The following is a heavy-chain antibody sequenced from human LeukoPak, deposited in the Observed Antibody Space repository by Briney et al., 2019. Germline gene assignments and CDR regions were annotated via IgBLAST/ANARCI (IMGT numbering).Heavy chain of an antibody. Sequence: SGGSLRLSCAASGFTFSSYAMSWVRQAPGKGLEWVSAISGSGGSTYYADSVKGRFTISRDNSKNTLYLQMNSLRAEDTAVYYCAKESGRDYYDSSGYYYPFDYWGQGTLVTVSS. V-gene: IGHV3-23*01. CDR1: GFTFSSYA. CDR2: ISGSGGST. J-gene: IGHJ4*02. D-gene: IGHD3-22*01. CDR3: AKESGRDYYDSSGYYYPFDY.